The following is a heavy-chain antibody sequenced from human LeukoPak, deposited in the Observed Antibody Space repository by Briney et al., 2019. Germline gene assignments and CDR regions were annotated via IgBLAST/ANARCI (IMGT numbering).Heavy chain of an antibody. V-gene: IGHV4-38-2*01. J-gene: IGHJ4*02. Sequence: PSETLSLTCAVPGYSISSGYYWGWIRQPPGKGLEWIGSIYHSGSTYSNPSLKSRVTISVDTSKNQFSLKLSSVTAADTAVYYCARHGLMEYYYDSSGYYPSYYFDYWGQGTLVTVSS. CDR1: GYSISSGYY. CDR2: IYHSGST. CDR3: ARHGLMEYYYDSSGYYPSYYFDY. D-gene: IGHD3-22*01.